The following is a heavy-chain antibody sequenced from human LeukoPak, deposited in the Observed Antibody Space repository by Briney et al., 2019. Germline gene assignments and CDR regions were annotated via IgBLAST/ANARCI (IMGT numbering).Heavy chain of an antibody. CDR1: GGTFSSYA. V-gene: IGHV1-69*04. CDR3: ARDYCSSTSCYTADY. D-gene: IGHD2-2*02. Sequence: GASVKVSCKASGGTFSSYAISWVRPAPGQGLEWMGRIIPILGIANYAQKFQGRVTITADKSTSTAYMELSSLRSEDTAVYYCARDYCSSTSCYTADYWGQGTLVTVSS. J-gene: IGHJ4*02. CDR2: IIPILGIA.